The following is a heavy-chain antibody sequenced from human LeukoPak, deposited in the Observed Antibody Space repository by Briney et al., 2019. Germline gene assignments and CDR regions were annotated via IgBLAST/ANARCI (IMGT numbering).Heavy chain of an antibody. V-gene: IGHV3-7*04. Sequence: PGGSLRLSCAASGFTFSSYWMSWVRQAPGKGLEWVADIKQGGSEKYYVDSVKGRFTISRDDAKNSVYLEMNSLRAEDTAVYYCARDGIDYWGQGTLVTVSS. CDR2: IKQGGSEK. CDR1: GFTFSSYW. CDR3: ARDGIDY. D-gene: IGHD2-15*01. J-gene: IGHJ4*02.